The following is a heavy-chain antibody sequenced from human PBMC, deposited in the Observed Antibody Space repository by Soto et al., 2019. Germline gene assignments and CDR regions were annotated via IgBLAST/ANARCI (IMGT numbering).Heavy chain of an antibody. J-gene: IGHJ4*02. V-gene: IGHV4-39*01. Sequence: SGPLSLTCAGPGGSIPGSHYHWGWIRQPPGKGLEWIGSIHNPGKNYYNPSLRRRVTIYVDTSKNEFSLILNSVTAADTAVYYCAITPGIEVAGPDYWDQGTLVTVAS. CDR3: AITPGIEVAGPDY. CDR1: GGSIPGSHYH. CDR2: IHNPGKN. D-gene: IGHD6-19*01.